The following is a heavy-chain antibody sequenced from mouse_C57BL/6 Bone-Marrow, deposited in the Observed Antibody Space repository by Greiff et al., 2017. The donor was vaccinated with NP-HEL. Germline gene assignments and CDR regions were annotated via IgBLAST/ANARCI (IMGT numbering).Heavy chain of an antibody. Sequence: VQLQQSGAELVRPGASVKLSCTASGFNIKDDYMHWVKQRPEQGLEWIGWIDPENGDTEYASKFQGEATITADTSSNTAYLQLSSLTSEDTAVYYGTTDGYWGPWFAYWGQGTLVTVSA. CDR2: IDPENGDT. D-gene: IGHD2-3*01. J-gene: IGHJ3*01. CDR1: GFNIKDDY. V-gene: IGHV14-4*01. CDR3: TTDGYWGPWFAY.